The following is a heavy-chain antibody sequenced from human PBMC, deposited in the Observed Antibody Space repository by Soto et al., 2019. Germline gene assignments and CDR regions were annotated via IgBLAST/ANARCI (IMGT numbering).Heavy chain of an antibody. CDR2: IYQSGTT. CDR3: ARDNRSGYYFDY. Sequence: QLQLQESGSGLVKPSQTLSLTCTVSGGSISSGGYSWNWIRQPPGKGLAWIGNIYQSGTTAYNPSPKRRVTISVDSSKNQFSLKLSSVTAAYTAVYYCARDNRSGYYFDYWGQGTLVTVSS. J-gene: IGHJ4*02. D-gene: IGHD3-22*01. V-gene: IGHV4-30-2*01. CDR1: GGSISSGGYS.